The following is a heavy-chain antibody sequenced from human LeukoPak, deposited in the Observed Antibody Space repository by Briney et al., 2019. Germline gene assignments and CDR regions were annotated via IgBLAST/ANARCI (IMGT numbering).Heavy chain of an antibody. CDR3: ARGFDFYSSGSFVFDI. CDR1: GYTLTNYD. CDR2: MNPNTGST. V-gene: IGHV1-8*01. Sequence: GASVEVSCKASGYTLTNYDINWVRQAPGQRLEWMGWMNPNTGSTGFAQSFQGRMTMTRDISIGTAYMELSTLTSDDSALYYCARGFDFYSSGSFVFDIWGRGTLVTVSS. J-gene: IGHJ2*01. D-gene: IGHD3-10*01.